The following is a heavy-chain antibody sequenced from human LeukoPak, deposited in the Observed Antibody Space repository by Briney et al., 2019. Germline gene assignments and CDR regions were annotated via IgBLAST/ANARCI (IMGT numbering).Heavy chain of an antibody. CDR1: GGTFSSYA. Sequence: SVKVSCKASGGTFSSYAISWVRQAPGPGLEWMGRIIPLFGTANYAQKFQGRVTITTDEYTSTAYMELSSMRSEDTAVYYCARDTGGEYGTSGYYYYYYMDVWDKGTTVTVSS. CDR3: ARDTGGEYGTSGYYYYYYMDV. V-gene: IGHV1-69*05. J-gene: IGHJ6*03. CDR2: IIPLFGTA. D-gene: IGHD1-7*01.